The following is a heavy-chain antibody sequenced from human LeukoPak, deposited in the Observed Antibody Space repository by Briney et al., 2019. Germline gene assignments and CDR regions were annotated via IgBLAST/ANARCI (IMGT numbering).Heavy chain of an antibody. CDR3: ARDGDIVATIYYFDY. Sequence: GGSLRLSCAASGFTFSSYWMRWVRQAPGKGLEWVANIKQDGSEKYYVDSVKGRFTISRDNAKNSLYLQMNSLRAEDTAVYYCARDGDIVATIYYFDYWGQGTLVTVSS. V-gene: IGHV3-7*01. CDR2: IKQDGSEK. CDR1: GFTFSSYW. D-gene: IGHD5-12*01. J-gene: IGHJ4*02.